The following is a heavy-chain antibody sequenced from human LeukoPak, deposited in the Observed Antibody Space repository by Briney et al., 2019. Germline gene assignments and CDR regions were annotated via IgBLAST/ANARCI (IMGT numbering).Heavy chain of an antibody. V-gene: IGHV4-59*08. CDR3: ARLTTTRRAFDY. CDR2: IYYSGST. Sequence: SETLSLTCAVYGGSFSGYYWSWIRQPPGKGLEWIGYIYYSGSTYYNPSLKSRVTISVDTSKNQFSLKLSSVTAADTAVYYCARLTTTRRAFDYWGQGTLVTVSS. CDR1: GGSFSGYY. D-gene: IGHD1-1*01. J-gene: IGHJ4*02.